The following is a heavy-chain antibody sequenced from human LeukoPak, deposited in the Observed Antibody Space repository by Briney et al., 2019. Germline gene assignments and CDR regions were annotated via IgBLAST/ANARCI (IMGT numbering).Heavy chain of an antibody. CDR2: INPSGGST. D-gene: IGHD3-22*01. V-gene: IGHV1-46*01. CDR3: ARVLHDYYDSSGYFDY. J-gene: IGHJ4*02. Sequence: ASVKVSCKASGYTLTSYYMHWVRQAPGQGLEWMGIINPSGGSTSYAQKFQGRVTMTRDTSTSTVYMELSSLRSEDTAVYYCARVLHDYYDSSGYFDYWGQGTLVTVSS. CDR1: GYTLTSYY.